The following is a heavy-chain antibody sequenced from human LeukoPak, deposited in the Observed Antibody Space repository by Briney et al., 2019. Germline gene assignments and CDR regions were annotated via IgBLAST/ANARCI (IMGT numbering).Heavy chain of an antibody. V-gene: IGHV4-30-4*01. CDR2: IYYSGST. Sequence: SRTLSLTCTVSGGSISSGDYYWSWIRQPPGKGLEWIGYIYYSGSTYYNPSLKSRVTITVDTSKNQFSLKLSSVTAADTAVYYCARTGYSSSLYFYWGQGTLVTVSS. J-gene: IGHJ4*02. CDR3: ARTGYSSSLYFY. CDR1: GGSISSGDYY. D-gene: IGHD6-13*01.